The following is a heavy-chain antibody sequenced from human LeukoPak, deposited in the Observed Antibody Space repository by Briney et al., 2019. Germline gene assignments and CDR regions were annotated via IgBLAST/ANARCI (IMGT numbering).Heavy chain of an antibody. V-gene: IGHV3-21*01. CDR1: GFPFNTYS. CDR3: ARSDSGLGSYFDY. D-gene: IGHD3-10*01. J-gene: IGHJ4*02. CDR2: ITSSSGYT. Sequence: GGSLRLSCAAAGFPFNTYSMNWVRQAPGKGLEWVSSITSSSGYTYYADSVKGRFTISRDNAYNSLYLQMDSPSADDTAVYYCARSDSGLGSYFDYWGQGTLVTVSS.